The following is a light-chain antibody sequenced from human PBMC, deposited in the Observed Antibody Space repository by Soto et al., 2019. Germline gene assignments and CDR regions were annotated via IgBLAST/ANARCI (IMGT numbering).Light chain of an antibody. CDR1: QSVSSN. V-gene: IGKV3-11*01. CDR2: DSS. CDR3: QHYNSYSEA. Sequence: EIVLTQSPATLSLSPGERATLSCRASQSVSSNLAWYRQKPGQAPRLLIYDSSNRAAGIPARFSGSGSGTDFTLTVSSLEPEDFATYYCQHYNSYSEAFGQGTRLEIK. J-gene: IGKJ5*01.